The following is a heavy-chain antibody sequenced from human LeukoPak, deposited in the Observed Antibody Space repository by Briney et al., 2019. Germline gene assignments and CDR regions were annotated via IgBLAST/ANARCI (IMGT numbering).Heavy chain of an antibody. CDR1: GXSISSYY. D-gene: IGHD2-15*01. Sequence: SETLSLTCSVSGXSISSYYRSWIRQPPGKGLESIGYIYYSGSTNYNPSLKSRVTISVDTSKNQFSLKLSSVTAADTAVYYCARAGYCSGGSCYSFDYWGQGTLVTVSS. V-gene: IGHV4-59*01. CDR2: IYYSGST. J-gene: IGHJ4*02. CDR3: ARAGYCSGGSCYSFDY.